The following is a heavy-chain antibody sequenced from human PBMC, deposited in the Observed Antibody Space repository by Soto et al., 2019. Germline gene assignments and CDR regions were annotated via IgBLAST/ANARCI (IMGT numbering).Heavy chain of an antibody. CDR2: ITYDGSFQ. Sequence: QVQLVESGGGLVQPGGSLRLSCQASGFNFDNYGMHWVRQAPGKGLEWVAVITYDGSFQYYADSVKGRFTISRENSKNTLSLHLNTMKTEDTAVYQCAKDRVGGNFYTPLAVWGQGTLVTVSS. D-gene: IGHD3-16*01. CDR1: GFNFDNYG. J-gene: IGHJ4*02. CDR3: AKDRVGGNFYTPLAV. V-gene: IGHV3-30*18.